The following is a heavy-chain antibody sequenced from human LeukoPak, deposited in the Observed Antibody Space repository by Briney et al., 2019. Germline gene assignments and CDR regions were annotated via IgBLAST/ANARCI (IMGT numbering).Heavy chain of an antibody. CDR3: ARGIDGYYYYGMDV. CDR2: IIPIFGTA. D-gene: IGHD5-24*01. Sequence: GASVKVSCKASGGTFSSYAISWVRQAPGQGLEWMGGIIPIFGTANYAQKFQGRVTITADESTSTAYMELSSLRSEDTAVYYCARGIDGYYYYGMDVWGQGTTVTVSS. CDR1: GGTFSSYA. J-gene: IGHJ6*02. V-gene: IGHV1-69*01.